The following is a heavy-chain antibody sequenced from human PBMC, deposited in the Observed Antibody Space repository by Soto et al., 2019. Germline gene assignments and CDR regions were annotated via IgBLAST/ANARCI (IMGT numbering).Heavy chain of an antibody. J-gene: IGHJ4*02. D-gene: IGHD6-19*01. CDR3: TRPHHYGWCDY. CDR2: FYYSGST. V-gene: IGHV4-39*01. Sequence: WIRQPPGKGLEWIGSFYYSGSTYYTPSLKSRVTISVDTSKNQFSLKLSSVTAADTAVYYCTRPHHYGWCDYWGQGTLVTVS.